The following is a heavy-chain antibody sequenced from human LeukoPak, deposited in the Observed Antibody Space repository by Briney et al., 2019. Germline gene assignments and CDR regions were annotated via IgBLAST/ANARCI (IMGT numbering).Heavy chain of an antibody. CDR3: ARDGYCSGGSCSSSSYYYYMDV. Sequence: SETLSLTCAVSGGSLSGYYWTWIRQPPGKGLEWIGEINHSGSTNYNPSLKSRVTISVDTSKNQFSLKLSSVTAADTAVYYCARDGYCSGGSCSSSSYYYYMDVWGKGTTVTVSS. J-gene: IGHJ6*03. V-gene: IGHV4-34*01. D-gene: IGHD2-15*01. CDR2: INHSGST. CDR1: GGSLSGYY.